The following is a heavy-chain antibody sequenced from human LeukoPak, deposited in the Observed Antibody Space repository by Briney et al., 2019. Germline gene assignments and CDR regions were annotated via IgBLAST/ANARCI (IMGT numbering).Heavy chain of an antibody. Sequence: PGGSLRLSCAASGFTFSTYAMSWVRQAPGKGLEWVSGVSGSGASTYYADSVKGRFTISRDNSKNTLYLQMNSLRAEDTAIYYCAKEGLRAFDVWGQGTMVTVSS. CDR3: AKEGLRAFDV. J-gene: IGHJ3*01. V-gene: IGHV3-23*01. CDR1: GFTFSTYA. CDR2: VSGSGAST. D-gene: IGHD4-17*01.